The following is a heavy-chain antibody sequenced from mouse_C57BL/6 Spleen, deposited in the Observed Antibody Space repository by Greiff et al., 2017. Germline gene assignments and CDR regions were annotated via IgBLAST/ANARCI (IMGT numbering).Heavy chain of an antibody. J-gene: IGHJ4*01. V-gene: IGHV1-64*01. CDR1: GYTFTSYW. Sequence: VQLQQPGAELVKPGASVKLSCKASGYTFTSYWMHWVKQRPGQGLEWIGMIHPNSGSTNYNEKFKSKATLTVDKSSSTAYMQLSSLTSEDSAVYYCANIYYDYPYAMDYWGQGDSVTVSS. CDR3: ANIYYDYPYAMDY. CDR2: IHPNSGST. D-gene: IGHD2-4*01.